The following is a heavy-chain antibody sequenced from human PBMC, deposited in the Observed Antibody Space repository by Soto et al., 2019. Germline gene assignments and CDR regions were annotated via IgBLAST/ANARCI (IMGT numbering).Heavy chain of an antibody. CDR2: IKQDGSEK. CDR3: ARAPPGYSSSSTWFDP. V-gene: IGHV3-7*01. Sequence: GGSLRLSCAASGFTVSSYWMSWVRQAPGKGLEWVANIKQDGSEKYYVDSVKGRFTISRDTAKNSLCLQMNSLRAEDTAVCYCARAPPGYSSSSTWFDPWGQGPLVTVPS. J-gene: IGHJ5*02. D-gene: IGHD6-13*01. CDR1: GFTVSSYW.